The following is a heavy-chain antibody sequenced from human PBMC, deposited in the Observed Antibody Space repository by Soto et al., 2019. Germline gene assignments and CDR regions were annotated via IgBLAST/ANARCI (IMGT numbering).Heavy chain of an antibody. CDR3: AKALVPALTAKFGY. V-gene: IGHV3-23*01. J-gene: IGHJ4*02. CDR2: VTASGGGT. D-gene: IGHD5-18*01. Sequence: PGGSLRLSCTASGFIFNNYAMTWVRQAPGKGPEWVSTVTASGGGTFYANFVKGRFTISRDNSRNTVHLQMSSLRVEDTALYYCAKALVPALTAKFGYWGQGTLVTVSS. CDR1: GFIFNNYA.